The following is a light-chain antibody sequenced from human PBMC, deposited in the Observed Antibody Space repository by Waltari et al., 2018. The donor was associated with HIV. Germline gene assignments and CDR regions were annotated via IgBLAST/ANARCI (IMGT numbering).Light chain of an antibody. CDR2: DVG. CDR1: NSYVGGYNF. V-gene: IGLV2-14*03. J-gene: IGLJ2*01. CDR3: SSYTGDNTHVL. Sequence: QSSLTQPASVSGSPGPSIPIPFPGPNSYVGGYNFCSLYQQHPGKAPKLMIYDVGERPSGVSNRFSGSKSGNTASLTISGLQAEDEADYYCSSYTGDNTHVLFGGGTELTVL.